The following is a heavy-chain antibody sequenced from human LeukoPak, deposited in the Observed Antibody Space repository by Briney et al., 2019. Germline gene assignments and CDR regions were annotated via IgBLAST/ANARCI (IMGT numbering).Heavy chain of an antibody. V-gene: IGHV4-59*01. CDR3: AREMATIYNWFDP. Sequence: SETLSLTCTVSGGSISSYYWSWIRQPPGKGLEWIGYIYYSGSTNYNPSLKSRVTISVDTSKNQFSLKLSSVTAADTAVYYCAREMATIYNWFDPWGQGTLDTVSS. D-gene: IGHD5-24*01. CDR2: IYYSGST. J-gene: IGHJ5*02. CDR1: GGSISSYY.